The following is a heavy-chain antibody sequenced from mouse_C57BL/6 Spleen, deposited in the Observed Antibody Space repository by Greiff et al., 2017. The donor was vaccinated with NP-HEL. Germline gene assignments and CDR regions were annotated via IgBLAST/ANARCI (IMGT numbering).Heavy chain of an antibody. CDR3: ARGTAQATSFDD. D-gene: IGHD3-2*02. Sequence: EVQLQQSGPELVKPGASVKIPCKASGYTFTDYNMDWVKQSHGKSLEWIGDINPNNGGTIYNQMFKGKATLTVDKSSSTAYMELRSLTSEDTAVYYCARGTAQATSFDDWCQGTTLTVSS. J-gene: IGHJ2*01. CDR2: INPNNGGT. CDR1: GYTFTDYN. V-gene: IGHV1-18*01.